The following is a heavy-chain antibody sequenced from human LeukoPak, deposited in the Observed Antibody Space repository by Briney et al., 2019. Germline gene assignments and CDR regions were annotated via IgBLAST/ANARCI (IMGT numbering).Heavy chain of an antibody. J-gene: IGHJ6*03. V-gene: IGHV3-7*01. D-gene: IGHD3-16*01. CDR1: GFTFSSYW. CDR2: IKQDGSEK. Sequence: GGSLRLSCAASGFTFSSYWMSWVRQAPGKGLEWVANIKQDGSEKYYVDFVKGRFTISRDSAKNSLYVQMNSLRAEDTAVYYCARVLEAYLYYYYYYMDVWGKGTTVTVSS. CDR3: ARVLEAYLYYYYYYMDV.